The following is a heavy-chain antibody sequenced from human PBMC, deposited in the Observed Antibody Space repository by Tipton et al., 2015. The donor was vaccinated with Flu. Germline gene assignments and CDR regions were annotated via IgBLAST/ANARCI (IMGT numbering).Heavy chain of an antibody. CDR2: INHSGST. CDR1: GGSISGYY. CDR3: ARGGQWLELGAFDI. Sequence: TLSLTCTVSGGSISGYYWSWIRQPPGKGLEWIGEINHSGSTNYNPSLKSRVTISVDTSKNQFSLKLSSVTAADTAVYYCARGGQWLELGAFDIWGQGAMVTVSS. D-gene: IGHD6-19*01. J-gene: IGHJ3*02. V-gene: IGHV4-34*01.